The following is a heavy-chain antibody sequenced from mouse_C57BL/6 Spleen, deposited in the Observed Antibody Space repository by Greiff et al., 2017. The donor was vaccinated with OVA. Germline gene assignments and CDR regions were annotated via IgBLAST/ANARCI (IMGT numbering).Heavy chain of an antibody. J-gene: IGHJ2*01. D-gene: IGHD1-1*01. Sequence: VQLQESGAELVRPGASVKLSCKASGYTFTDYYINWVKQRPGQGLEWIARIYPGSGNTYYNEKFKGKATLTAEKSSSTAYMQLSSLTSEDSAVYFCARSGGSYWGQGTTLTVSS. CDR3: ARSGGSY. V-gene: IGHV1-76*01. CDR1: GYTFTDYY. CDR2: IYPGSGNT.